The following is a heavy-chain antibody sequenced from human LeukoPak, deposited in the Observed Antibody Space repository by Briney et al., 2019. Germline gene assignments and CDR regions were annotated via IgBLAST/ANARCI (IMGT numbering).Heavy chain of an antibody. CDR3: AKDLRQWLVLGNYYYGMDV. CDR1: GFTFSGYG. D-gene: IGHD6-19*01. CDR2: ISYDGSNK. J-gene: IGHJ6*04. Sequence: GRSLRLSCAASGFTFSGYGMHWVRQAPGKGLEWVAVISYDGSNKYYADSVKGRFTISRDNSKNTLYLQMNSLRAEDTAVYYCAKDLRQWLVLGNYYYGMDVWGKGTTVTVSS. V-gene: IGHV3-30*18.